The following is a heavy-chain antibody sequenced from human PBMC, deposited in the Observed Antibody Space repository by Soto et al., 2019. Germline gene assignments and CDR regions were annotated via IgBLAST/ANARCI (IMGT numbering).Heavy chain of an antibody. CDR3: ARVSGSYYYGMDV. D-gene: IGHD1-26*01. CDR1: GGSISSSNW. J-gene: IGHJ6*02. V-gene: IGHV4-4*02. Sequence: QVQLQESGPGLVKPSETLSLTCAVSGGSISSSNWWSWVRQPPGKGLAWIGELYHSGSTNYNPSLKSRVTRSLDTSKSQYSLKQRSVTAADTAVYYCARVSGSYYYGMDVWGQGTTVTVSS. CDR2: LYHSGST.